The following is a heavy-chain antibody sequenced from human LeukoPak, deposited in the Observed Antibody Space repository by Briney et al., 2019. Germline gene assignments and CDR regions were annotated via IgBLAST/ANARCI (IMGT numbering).Heavy chain of an antibody. CDR2: IIPIFGTA. Sequence: SVKVSCKASEGTFTSYATSWLHKAPGQGLKWMGGIIPIFGTANYAQKFQGRVTITTDESTSTAYMELSSLRSEDTAVYYCARGAVAGTWLYYYWGQGTLVTVSS. J-gene: IGHJ4*02. CDR3: ARGAVAGTWLYYY. V-gene: IGHV1-69*05. D-gene: IGHD6-19*01. CDR1: EGTFTSYA.